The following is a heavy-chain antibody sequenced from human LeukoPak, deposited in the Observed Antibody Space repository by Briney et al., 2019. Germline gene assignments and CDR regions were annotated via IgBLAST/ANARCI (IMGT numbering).Heavy chain of an antibody. V-gene: IGHV1-2*02. CDR1: GYTLSDYF. J-gene: IGHJ4*02. Sequence: ASVKVSCTASGYTLSDYFMHWVRQAPGQGLEWMGWIKPDSGDTSYAQNFQGRVTLTRDTSINTAYMELSSLRSDDTAMYYCARENWIYEYWGQGTLVTVSS. CDR2: IKPDSGDT. CDR3: ARENWIYEY. D-gene: IGHD1-7*01.